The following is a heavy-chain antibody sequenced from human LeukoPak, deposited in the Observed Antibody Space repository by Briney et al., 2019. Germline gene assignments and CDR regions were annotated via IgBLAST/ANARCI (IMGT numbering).Heavy chain of an antibody. CDR2: ISSSSSYI. V-gene: IGHV3-21*01. J-gene: IGHJ4*02. Sequence: GGSLRLSCAASGFTFSSYSMNWVRQAPGKGLEWVSSISSSSSYIYYADSVKGRFTISRDNAKNSLYLQMNSLRAEDTAVYYCARVPLGFLEWSPLFDYWGQGTLVTVSS. D-gene: IGHD3-3*01. CDR3: ARVPLGFLEWSPLFDY. CDR1: GFTFSSYS.